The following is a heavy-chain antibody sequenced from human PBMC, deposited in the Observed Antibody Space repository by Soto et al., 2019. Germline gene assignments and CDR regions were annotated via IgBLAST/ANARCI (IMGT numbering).Heavy chain of an antibody. V-gene: IGHV1-18*01. CDR2: ISAYNGNT. D-gene: IGHD3-9*01. Sequence: GASVKVSCKASGYTFTSYGISWVRQAPGQGLEWMGWISAYNGNTNYAQKLQGRVTMTTDTSTSTAYMELRSLRSEDTAVYYCARGYPGQGYYDILTGYYTFDYWGQGTLVTVSS. CDR3: ARGYPGQGYYDILTGYYTFDY. CDR1: GYTFTSYG. J-gene: IGHJ4*02.